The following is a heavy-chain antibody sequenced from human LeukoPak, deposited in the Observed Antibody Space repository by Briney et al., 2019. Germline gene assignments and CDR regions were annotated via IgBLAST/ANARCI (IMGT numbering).Heavy chain of an antibody. Sequence: PGGSLRLSCAASGFLFNNYGLVWVRQAPGKGLDWVAAISNDGGGTTYADFVKGRFTISRDNSKNTLFLHMNSLRAEDTALYYCAKGGSSGYFLDLWGQGTLVTVSS. J-gene: IGHJ5*02. V-gene: IGHV3-23*01. D-gene: IGHD3-22*01. CDR1: GFLFNNYG. CDR3: AKGGSSGYFLDL. CDR2: ISNDGGGT.